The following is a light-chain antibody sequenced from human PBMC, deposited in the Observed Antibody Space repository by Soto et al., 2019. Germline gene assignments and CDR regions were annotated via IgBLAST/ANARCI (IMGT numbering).Light chain of an antibody. CDR3: QQYGSSPPFT. J-gene: IGKJ4*01. CDR2: GAS. CDR1: KSVSSSY. V-gene: IGKV3-20*01. Sequence: EIVLTQSPGTLSLSPGERATLSCRASKSVSSSYLALYQQKPGQAPRLLIYGASIRATGIPDRVSGSGSGTDCHLTISRLQHEEFAVYFCQQYGSSPPFTFGGGTKVEIK.